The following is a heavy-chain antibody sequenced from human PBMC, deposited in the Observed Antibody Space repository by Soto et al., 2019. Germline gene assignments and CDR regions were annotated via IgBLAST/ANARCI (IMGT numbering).Heavy chain of an antibody. V-gene: IGHV3-30-3*01. J-gene: IGHJ6*02. CDR3: ARGSRGSTYYYYGMDV. Sequence: QVQLVESGGGVVQPGRSLRLSCAASGFTFSSYAMHWVRQAPGKGLEWVAVISYDGSNKYYADSVKGRFTISRDNSKNTLYLQMNSLRAEDTAVYYCARGSRGSTYYYYGMDVWGQGTTVTVSS. D-gene: IGHD3-10*01. CDR2: ISYDGSNK. CDR1: GFTFSSYA.